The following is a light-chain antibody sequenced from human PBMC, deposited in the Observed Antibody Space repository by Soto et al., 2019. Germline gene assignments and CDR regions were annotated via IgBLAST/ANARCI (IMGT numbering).Light chain of an antibody. CDR1: MRDVGAYNL. Sequence: QSVLTQPASVSGSAGQSITISCSGTMRDVGAYNLVSWYQQHPGTAPKLMIYEVNYRPSGVSDRFSGFKSGNTASLTISGLQAEDEAEYYCSSYTSSSTQVFGGGTKLTVL. V-gene: IGLV2-14*01. CDR2: EVN. J-gene: IGLJ3*02. CDR3: SSYTSSSTQV.